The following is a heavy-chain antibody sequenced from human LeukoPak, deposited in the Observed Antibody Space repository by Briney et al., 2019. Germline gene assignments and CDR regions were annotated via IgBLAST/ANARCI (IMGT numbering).Heavy chain of an antibody. CDR2: FIPAFNTA. V-gene: IGHV1-69*05. J-gene: IGHJ3*02. CDR3: VRDKGLTGDTCAFDI. D-gene: IGHD7-27*01. CDR1: GDTFDTYT. Sequence: SVKVSCKASGDTFDTYTISRVRQVPGQGLEWMGGFIPAFNTAHYARKFQGRVTITMDASTTTDFMEMSSLRFEDTAVYYCVRDKGLTGDTCAFDIWGQGTMVTVSS.